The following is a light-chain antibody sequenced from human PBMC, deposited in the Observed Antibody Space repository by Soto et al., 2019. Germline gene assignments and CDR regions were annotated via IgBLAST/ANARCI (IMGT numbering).Light chain of an antibody. J-gene: IGKJ4*01. Sequence: EIVMTQSPATLSVSPGERATLSCRASQSVSSSYLAWYQQKPGQAPRLLIYGASSRATGIPDRFSGSGSGTDFTLTISRLEPEDFAVYYCQQYTSSPTFGGGTKVDNK. CDR1: QSVSSSY. CDR2: GAS. V-gene: IGKV3-20*01. CDR3: QQYTSSPT.